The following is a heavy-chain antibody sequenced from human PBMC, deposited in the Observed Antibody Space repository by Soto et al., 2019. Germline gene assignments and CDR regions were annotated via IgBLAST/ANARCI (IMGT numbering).Heavy chain of an antibody. V-gene: IGHV3-30*18. CDR1: GFTFSSYG. CDR2: ISYDGSNK. CDR3: AKDWDV. Sequence: GGSLRLSCAASGFTFSSYGMHWDRQAPGKGLEWVAVISYDGSNKYYVDSVKGRFTISRDNSKNTLYLQMNSLRAEDTAVYYCAKDWDVWGQGTTVTVSS. J-gene: IGHJ6*02.